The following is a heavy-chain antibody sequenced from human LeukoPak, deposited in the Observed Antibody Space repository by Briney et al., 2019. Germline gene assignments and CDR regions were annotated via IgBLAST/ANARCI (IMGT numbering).Heavy chain of an antibody. CDR3: ARYYGSGSSDY. CDR1: GFTFSSSE. V-gene: IGHV3-48*03. CDR2: ISRIGSTI. J-gene: IGHJ4*02. D-gene: IGHD3-10*01. Sequence: GGSLRLSCAASGFTFSSSEMSWVRQAPGKGLEWISYISRIGSTIYYADSVKGRFTISRDNAKNSLYLQMISLIAEDTAVYYCARYYGSGSSDYWGQGTLVTVSS.